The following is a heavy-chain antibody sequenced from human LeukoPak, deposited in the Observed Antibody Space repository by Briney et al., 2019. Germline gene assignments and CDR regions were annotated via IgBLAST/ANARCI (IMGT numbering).Heavy chain of an antibody. Sequence: GGSLRLSCAASGFTFSSYSMNWVRQAPGKGLEWVSYISSSRSTIYYADSVKGRFTISRDNAKDSLYLQMNSLRAEDTAVYYCAREYCSSTSCLYDYWGQGTLVTVSS. CDR3: AREYCSSTSCLYDY. J-gene: IGHJ4*02. CDR2: ISSSRSTI. V-gene: IGHV3-48*01. D-gene: IGHD2-2*01. CDR1: GFTFSSYS.